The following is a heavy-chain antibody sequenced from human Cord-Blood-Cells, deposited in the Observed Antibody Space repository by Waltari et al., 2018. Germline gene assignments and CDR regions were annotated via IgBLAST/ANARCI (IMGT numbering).Heavy chain of an antibody. CDR2: RSYDGSNK. V-gene: IGHV3-30-3*01. D-gene: IGHD4-17*01. CDR1: GFTFSIYA. CDR3: AGYGGRTFDI. Sequence: QVQLVESGGGVVQPGRSLRLSCAASGFTFSIYAMHWVRQAPGKGRGWGAVRSYDGSNKYYADSVKGRFTISRDNSKNTLYLQMNSLRAEDTAVYYCAGYGGRTFDIWGQGTMVTVSS. J-gene: IGHJ3*02.